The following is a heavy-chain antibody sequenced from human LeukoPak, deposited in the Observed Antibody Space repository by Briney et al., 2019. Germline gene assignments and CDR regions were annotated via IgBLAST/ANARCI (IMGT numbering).Heavy chain of an antibody. CDR3: ASSSYYGDYPDH. CDR1: GGAISSGGYS. V-gene: IGHV4-30-2*01. Sequence: SQTLSLTCAVSGGAISSGGYSWSWIRQPPGKGLEWIGYIYHSGSTYYNPSLKSRVTISVDRSKNQFSLKLSSVTAADTAVYYCASSSYYGDYPDHWGQGTLVTVSS. J-gene: IGHJ5*02. CDR2: IYHSGST. D-gene: IGHD4-17*01.